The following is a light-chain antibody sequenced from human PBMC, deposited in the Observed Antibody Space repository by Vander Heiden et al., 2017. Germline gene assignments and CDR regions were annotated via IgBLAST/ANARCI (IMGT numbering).Light chain of an antibody. CDR3: SSYTRTSSLV. V-gene: IGLV2-14*03. CDR1: SNDVGGFNY. J-gene: IGLJ2*01. Sequence: QSALTQPASVSGSPGQSLTISCTGTSNDVGGFNYVSWYQQHPGKAPKLMIYDVSNRPSGVSDRFSGSKSGNTASLTISVLQAEDEADYYCSSYTRTSSLVFGGGTKLAVL. CDR2: DVS.